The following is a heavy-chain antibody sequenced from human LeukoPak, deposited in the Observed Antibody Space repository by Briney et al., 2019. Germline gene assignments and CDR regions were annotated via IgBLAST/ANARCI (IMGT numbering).Heavy chain of an antibody. Sequence: GGSLRLSCSASRFSFSTYAMSWVRQAPGKGLEWVSAIGASGGTTFYADSAKGRFTISRDNSENTLFLQMNSLRAEDTAVYYCAREVSVPSGGACGGACYWARPFDYWGQGTLVSVSS. CDR2: IGASGGTT. D-gene: IGHD2-21*02. V-gene: IGHV3-23*01. CDR1: RFSFSTYA. J-gene: IGHJ4*02. CDR3: AREVSVPSGGACGGACYWARPFDY.